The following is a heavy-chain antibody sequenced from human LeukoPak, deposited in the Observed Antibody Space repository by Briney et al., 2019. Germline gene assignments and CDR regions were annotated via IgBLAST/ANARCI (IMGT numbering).Heavy chain of an antibody. CDR2: ISWNSGSI. CDR1: GFTFYDYA. J-gene: IGHJ4*02. D-gene: IGHD6-13*01. V-gene: IGHV3-9*01. Sequence: GGSLRLSCAASGFTFYDYAMHWVRQAPGKGLEWVSGISWNSGSIGYADSVKGRFTISRDNAKNSLYLQMNSLRAEDTALYYCAKGPQAHIAAAGTAYFDYWGQGTLVTVSS. CDR3: AKGPQAHIAAAGTAYFDY.